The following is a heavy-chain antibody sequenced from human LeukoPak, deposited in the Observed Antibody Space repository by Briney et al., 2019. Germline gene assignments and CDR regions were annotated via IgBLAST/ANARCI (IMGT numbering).Heavy chain of an antibody. Sequence: PGGSLRLSCAASGFTFSSYGMHWVRQAPGKGLERVAVIPYDGTNEFYADSAKGRFTISRDKSKNTLYLLMSSLRTEDTAVYYCAKSRPGSSWYSPDYWGQGTLVTVSS. CDR1: GFTFSSYG. J-gene: IGHJ4*02. D-gene: IGHD6-13*01. CDR3: AKSRPGSSWYSPDY. CDR2: IPYDGTNE. V-gene: IGHV3-30*18.